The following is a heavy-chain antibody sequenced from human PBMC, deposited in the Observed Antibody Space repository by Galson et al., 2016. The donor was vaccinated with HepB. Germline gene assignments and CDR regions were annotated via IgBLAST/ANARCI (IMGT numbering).Heavy chain of an antibody. Sequence: SVKVSCKASGGTFSSYAFSWVRQTPGQGLEWMGGIIPVFEKATYAQKSQGRVTITADASTSTAYMELSSLTSDDTAVYYCATGVLVSQGFDYWGQGTQVTVSS. V-gene: IGHV1-69*13. D-gene: IGHD3-3*02. CDR1: GGTFSSYA. CDR3: ATGVLVSQGFDY. J-gene: IGHJ4*02. CDR2: IIPVFEKA.